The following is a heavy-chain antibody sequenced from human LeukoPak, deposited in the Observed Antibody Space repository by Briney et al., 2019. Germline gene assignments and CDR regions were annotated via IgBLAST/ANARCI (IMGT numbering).Heavy chain of an antibody. V-gene: IGHV3-21*04. D-gene: IGHD5-12*01. CDR1: GFTFSSYT. Sequence: GGSLRLSCAASGFTFSSYTMNWVRQAPGKGLEWVSSITSSSSYIYYADSVKGRFTISRDNAKNTLYLQMNSLRAEDTAVYYCAKGYSGYDYRYTPARVHYYYYMDVWGKGTTVTVSS. CDR2: ITSSSSYI. J-gene: IGHJ6*03. CDR3: AKGYSGYDYRYTPARVHYYYYMDV.